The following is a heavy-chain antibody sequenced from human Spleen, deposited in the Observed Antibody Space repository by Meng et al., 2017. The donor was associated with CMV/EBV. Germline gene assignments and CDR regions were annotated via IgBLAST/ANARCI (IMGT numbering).Heavy chain of an antibody. J-gene: IGHJ4*02. Sequence: SETLSLTCTVSGASISSSHYYWGWIRQPPGKGLEWIGSIYYSGSIYYNPSLKSRVAISLDTSKDHFSLKLTSVTAADTAGGLRFWGGQGTLVTVSS. V-gene: IGHV4-39*07. CDR3: FW. CDR2: IYYSGSI. CDR1: GASISSSHYY. D-gene: IGHD3-3*01.